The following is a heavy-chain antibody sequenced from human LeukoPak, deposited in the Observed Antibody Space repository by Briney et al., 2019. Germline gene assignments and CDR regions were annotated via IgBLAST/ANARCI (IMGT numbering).Heavy chain of an antibody. Sequence: SETLSLTCTVSGGSLSYYYWSWIRQPPGKGLEWIGYIYYSGNTNYNPSLKSRVTISVDTSKNQFSLKLSSVTAADTAVYYCARATYYGYFDYWGQGTLVTVSS. CDR1: GGSLSYYY. D-gene: IGHD3-3*01. J-gene: IGHJ4*02. CDR3: ARATYYGYFDY. V-gene: IGHV4-59*01. CDR2: IYYSGNT.